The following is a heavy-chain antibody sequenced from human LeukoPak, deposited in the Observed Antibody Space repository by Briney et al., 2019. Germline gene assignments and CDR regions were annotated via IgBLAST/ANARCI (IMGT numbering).Heavy chain of an antibody. CDR1: GFTVSSNY. Sequence: GGSLRLSCAASGFTVSSNYMSWVRQAPGKGLEWVSYISSSSSTIYYADSVKGRFTISRDNAKNSLYLQMNSLRAEDTAVYYCARVPLVGWFGESYSDYWGQGTLVTVSS. CDR3: ARVPLVGWFGESYSDY. J-gene: IGHJ4*02. CDR2: ISSSSSTI. D-gene: IGHD3-10*01. V-gene: IGHV3-48*04.